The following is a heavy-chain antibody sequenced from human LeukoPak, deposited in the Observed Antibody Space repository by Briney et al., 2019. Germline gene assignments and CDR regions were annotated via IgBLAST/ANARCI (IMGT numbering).Heavy chain of an antibody. D-gene: IGHD7-27*01. CDR1: GYTFTGYF. CDR2: INPNSGGT. V-gene: IGHV1-2*02. CDR3: ARDILTDDAFDI. Sequence: ASVKVSCKASGYTFTGYFMRWVRQAPGQGLEWMGWINPNSGGTNYAQKFQGRVTMTRDTSISTAYMELSRLTSDDTAVYYCARDILTDDAFDIWGQGTMVTVSS. J-gene: IGHJ3*02.